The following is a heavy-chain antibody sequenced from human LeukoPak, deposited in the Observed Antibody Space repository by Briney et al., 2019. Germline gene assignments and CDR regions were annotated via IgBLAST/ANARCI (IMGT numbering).Heavy chain of an antibody. CDR1: GGPISRGGYY. CDR3: ASNRPPQLAFDI. CDR2: IYYSGST. D-gene: IGHD5-24*01. V-gene: IGHV4-31*03. J-gene: IGHJ3*02. Sequence: SQTLSLTCTVSGGPISRGGYYWSWIRQHPGKGLEWIGYIYYSGSTYYNPSLQSRVTISVDTSENQFSLKLNSVTAADTAVYYCASNRPPQLAFDIWGQGTMVTVSS.